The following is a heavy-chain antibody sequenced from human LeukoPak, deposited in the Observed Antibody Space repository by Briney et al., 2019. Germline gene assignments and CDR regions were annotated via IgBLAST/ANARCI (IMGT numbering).Heavy chain of an antibody. D-gene: IGHD5-18*01. CDR3: ARDLAYSRLDY. CDR1: GLTFSSSW. CDR2: INPDGNKK. Sequence: GGSLRLSCAVSGLTFSSSWMDWVRQAPGKGLEWVASINPDGNKKYSADSVKGRFTISRDNAENSLYLQMNSLRVEDTAFYYCARDLAYSRLDYWGQGTLITVSS. V-gene: IGHV3-7*01. J-gene: IGHJ4*02.